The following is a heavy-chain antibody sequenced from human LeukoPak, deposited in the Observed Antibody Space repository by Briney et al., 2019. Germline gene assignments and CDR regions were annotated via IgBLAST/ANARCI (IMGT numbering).Heavy chain of an antibody. J-gene: IGHJ6*02. Sequence: ASVTVSCKASGYTFAGYYMHWVRQAPGQGLEWMGWINPNSGGTNYAQKFQGRVTMTRDTSISTAYMELSRLRSDDTAVYYCAREATMVRGVISRVYYYYGMDVWGQGTTVTVSS. V-gene: IGHV1-2*02. CDR1: GYTFAGYY. D-gene: IGHD3-10*01. CDR2: INPNSGGT. CDR3: AREATMVRGVISRVYYYYGMDV.